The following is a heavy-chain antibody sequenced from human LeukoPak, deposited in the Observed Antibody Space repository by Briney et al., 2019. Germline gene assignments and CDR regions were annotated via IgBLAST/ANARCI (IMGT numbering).Heavy chain of an antibody. CDR2: ISSSSSYI. D-gene: IGHD3-16*01. CDR1: GFTFSSYS. V-gene: IGHV3-21*01. CDR3: AREPPASPGVTSDY. J-gene: IGHJ4*02. Sequence: PGGSLRLSCAASGFTFSSYSMNWVRQAPGKGLEWVSSISSSSSYIYYADSVKGRFTISRDNAKNSLYLQMNSLRAEDTAVYYCAREPPASPGVTSDYWGQGTLVTVSS.